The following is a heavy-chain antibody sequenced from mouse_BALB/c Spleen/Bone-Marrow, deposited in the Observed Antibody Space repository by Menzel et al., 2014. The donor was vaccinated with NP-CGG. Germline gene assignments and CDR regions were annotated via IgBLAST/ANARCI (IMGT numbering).Heavy chain of an antibody. CDR1: GFSLTGYG. D-gene: IGHD1-1*01. Sequence: VMLVESGPGLVAPSQSLSITCTVSGFSLTGYGVNWVRQPPGKGLEWLGMIWSDGSTDYNSALKSRLSISKDNSKSQVFLKMNSLQTDDTARYYCAREGDYSLYAMDYWGKGPTVTGSS. CDR2: IWSDGST. J-gene: IGHJ4*01. CDR3: AREGDYSLYAMDY. V-gene: IGHV2-6-7*01.